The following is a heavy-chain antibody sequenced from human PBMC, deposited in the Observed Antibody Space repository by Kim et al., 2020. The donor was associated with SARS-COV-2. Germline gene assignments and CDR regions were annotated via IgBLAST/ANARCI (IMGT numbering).Heavy chain of an antibody. Sequence: GGSLKLSCVASGFTLNDNAIHWVSQAPGKGLEWLSVIAWITGVAASADSVKGPFTISRDNAKNSLSLQMSRLGPEDTAFYHCAKRPRAGCNSQCFDLWG. D-gene: IGHD2-15*01. J-gene: IGHJ2*01. CDR3: AKRPRAGCNSQCFDL. CDR1: GFTLNDNA. V-gene: IGHV3-9*01. CDR2: IAWITGVA.